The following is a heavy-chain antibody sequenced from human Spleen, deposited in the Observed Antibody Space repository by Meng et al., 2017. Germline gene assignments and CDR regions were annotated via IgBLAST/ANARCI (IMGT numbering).Heavy chain of an antibody. J-gene: IGHJ4*02. Sequence: EVQLLESGGGLVQPGGSLRLSCEGSGFTFSNAWMSWVRQAPGKGLEWVGRIKSKTDGETTDYAAPVKDRFYISRDDSIDTVYLQMHSLQTEDTAVYYCGDDFWCWGQGTLVTVSS. V-gene: IGHV3-15*01. D-gene: IGHD3-3*01. CDR3: GDDFWC. CDR2: IKSKTDGETT. CDR1: GFTFSNAW.